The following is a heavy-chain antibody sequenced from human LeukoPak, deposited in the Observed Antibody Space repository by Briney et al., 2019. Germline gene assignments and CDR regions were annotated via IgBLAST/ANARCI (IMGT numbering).Heavy chain of an antibody. Sequence: SETLSLICTVSGGSINSYYWSWIRQPPGKGLEWIGYIYYNGNTNFNPSLKSRVAISLHTSKKQFSLRLRSVTAADTAVYYCARDYCNEGVCYIDYWGQGTLVTVSS. D-gene: IGHD2-8*01. V-gene: IGHV4-59*01. CDR2: IYYNGNT. J-gene: IGHJ4*02. CDR3: ARDYCNEGVCYIDY. CDR1: GGSINSYY.